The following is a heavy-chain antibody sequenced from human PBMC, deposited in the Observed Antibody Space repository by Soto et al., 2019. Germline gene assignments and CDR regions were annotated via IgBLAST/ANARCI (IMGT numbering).Heavy chain of an antibody. J-gene: IGHJ4*02. D-gene: IGHD6-13*01. CDR3: ASSNSWSTLDY. CDR2: ISYSGST. V-gene: IGHV4-61*01. Sequence: QVQLQESGPGLVKPSETLSLTCTVSGASVSSGTYYWGWIRQPPGKGLEWIGYISYSGSTNYNPSQKSRVTISVDTSKRQFSLKLSSVTAADTALYYCASSNSWSTLDYWGQGSLVTVSS. CDR1: GASVSSGTYY.